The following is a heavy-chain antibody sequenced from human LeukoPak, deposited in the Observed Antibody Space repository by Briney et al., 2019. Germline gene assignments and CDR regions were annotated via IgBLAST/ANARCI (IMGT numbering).Heavy chain of an antibody. J-gene: IGHJ3*02. Sequence: GGSLRLSCAASGFTFSSYSMNWVRQAPGKGLEWVSYIRSSSSTIYYADSVKGRFTISRDNAKNSLYLQMNSLRAEDTAVYYCAREIGGDKSITIFGVAAPLDAFDIWGQGTMVTVSS. CDR2: IRSSSSTI. V-gene: IGHV3-48*01. D-gene: IGHD3-3*01. CDR3: AREIGGDKSITIFGVAAPLDAFDI. CDR1: GFTFSSYS.